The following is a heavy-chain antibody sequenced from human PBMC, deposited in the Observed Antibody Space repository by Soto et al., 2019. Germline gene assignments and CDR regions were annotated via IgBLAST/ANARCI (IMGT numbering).Heavy chain of an antibody. V-gene: IGHV3-23*01. CDR3: AKAYYDFWSGYYTFDY. J-gene: IGHJ4*02. CDR2: ISGSGGSS. CDR1: GFTFSSYA. Sequence: GSLRLSCAASGFTFSSYAMSWVRQAPGKGLEWVSAISGSGGSSYYADSVKGRFTISRDNSKNTLYLQMNSLRAEDTAVYYCAKAYYDFWSGYYTFDYWGQGTLVTVSS. D-gene: IGHD3-3*01.